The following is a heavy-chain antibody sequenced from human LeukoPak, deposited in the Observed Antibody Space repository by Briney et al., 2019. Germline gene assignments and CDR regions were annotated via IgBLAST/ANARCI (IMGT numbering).Heavy chain of an antibody. CDR3: ARTHDFWSATKGDYFDP. D-gene: IGHD3-3*01. J-gene: IGHJ4*02. CDR1: GYTFAYYY. CDR2: ISGYSGYT. V-gene: IGHV1-18*01. Sequence: GASVKVSCKASGYTFAYYYISWVRQAPGQGLEWMGWISGYSGYTNYAQKFQGRITMTVDKSTTTVYMELKSLRSDDTAVYYCARTHDFWSATKGDYFDPWGQGTLVTVSS.